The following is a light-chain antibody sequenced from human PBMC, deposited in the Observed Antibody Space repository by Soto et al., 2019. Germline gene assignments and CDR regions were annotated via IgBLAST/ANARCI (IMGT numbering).Light chain of an antibody. CDR1: QRLSSW. J-gene: IGKJ1*01. V-gene: IGKV1-5*01. CDR2: DAS. Sequence: DIQMTQSPSTLSASVGDRVTITCRASQRLSSWLAWYQQKPGKAPKLLIYDASSLESGVPSRFSGSGSGTEFTLTISSLQPDDFATYYCQQYNSYWTFGQGTKVDI. CDR3: QQYNSYWT.